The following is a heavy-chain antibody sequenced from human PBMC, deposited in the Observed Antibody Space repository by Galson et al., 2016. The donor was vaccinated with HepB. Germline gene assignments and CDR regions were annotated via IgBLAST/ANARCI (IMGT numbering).Heavy chain of an antibody. CDR2: IYYSGRT. J-gene: IGHJ4*02. Sequence: TLSLTCTVSGGSMRGLYWSWIRQAPGKGLEVIGYIYYSGRTNYRPSLTSRVTISADTSRNQFSLKLTSVTPADTGVYHCARGLAPSEAIVQSPDYWGQGILITVS. CDR3: ARGLAPSEAIVQSPDY. CDR1: GGSMRGLY. V-gene: IGHV4-59*11. D-gene: IGHD3-16*02.